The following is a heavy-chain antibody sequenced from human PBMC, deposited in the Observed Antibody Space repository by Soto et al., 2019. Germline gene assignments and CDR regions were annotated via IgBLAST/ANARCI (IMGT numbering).Heavy chain of an antibody. Sequence: QVQLVESGGGVVQPGRSLRLSCAASGFTFSSYAMHWVRQAPGKGLEWVAVISYDGSNKYYADSVKGRFTISRDNSKNTLYLQMNSLRAEDTAVYYFARGGDTAMVTCDYWGQGTLVTVSS. CDR3: ARGGDTAMVTCDY. CDR2: ISYDGSNK. V-gene: IGHV3-30-3*01. J-gene: IGHJ4*02. D-gene: IGHD5-18*01. CDR1: GFTFSSYA.